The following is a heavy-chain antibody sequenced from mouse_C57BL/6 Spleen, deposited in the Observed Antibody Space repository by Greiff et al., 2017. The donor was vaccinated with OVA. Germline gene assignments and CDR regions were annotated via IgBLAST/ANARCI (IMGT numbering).Heavy chain of an antibody. CDR2: IYPGDGDT. D-gene: IGHD1-1*01. CDR3: APSTVVAYYAMDY. V-gene: IGHV1-82*01. CDR1: GYAFSSSW. J-gene: IGHJ4*01. Sequence: QVQLQQSGPELVKPGASVKISCKASGYAFSSSWMNWVKQRPGKGLEWIGRIYPGDGDTNYNGKFKGKATLTADKSSSTAYMQLSSLTSEDSAVYFCAPSTVVAYYAMDYWGQGTSVTVSS.